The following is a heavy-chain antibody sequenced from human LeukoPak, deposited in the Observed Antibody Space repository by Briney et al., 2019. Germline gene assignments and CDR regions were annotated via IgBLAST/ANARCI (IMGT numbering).Heavy chain of an antibody. Sequence: PSETLSLTCTVSGGSISSGDYYWSWIRQPPGKGLEWIGYIYYSGSTNYNPSLKSRVTISVDTSKNQFSLKLSSVTAADTAVYYCARGRVTIFGVASYYFAHWGQGTLVTVSS. CDR3: ARGRVTIFGVASYYFAH. V-gene: IGHV4-61*08. J-gene: IGHJ4*02. CDR1: GGSISSGDYY. D-gene: IGHD3-3*01. CDR2: IYYSGST.